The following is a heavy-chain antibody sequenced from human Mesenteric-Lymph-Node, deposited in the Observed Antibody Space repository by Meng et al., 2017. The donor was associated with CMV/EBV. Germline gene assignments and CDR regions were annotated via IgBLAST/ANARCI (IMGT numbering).Heavy chain of an antibody. J-gene: IGHJ5*02. D-gene: IGHD4-17*01. CDR1: GFPFSGFW. V-gene: IGHV3-7*01. Sequence: GESLKISCVGSGFPFSGFWMSWVRQAPGKGLELVANIKQDGSEKNYVDSVKGRFTISRDNAKNSVFLQMNSLRGEDTAVYYCARADYGDYEGPWFDPWGQATLVTVSS. CDR3: ARADYGDYEGPWFDP. CDR2: IKQDGSEK.